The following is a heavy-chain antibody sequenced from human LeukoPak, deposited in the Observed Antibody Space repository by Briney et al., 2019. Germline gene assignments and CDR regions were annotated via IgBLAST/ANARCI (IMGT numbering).Heavy chain of an antibody. CDR3: ARELISYSGSYDAFDI. J-gene: IGHJ3*02. D-gene: IGHD1-26*01. Sequence: ASVKVSCKASGYTFTRYGISWVRQAPGQGLEWMGWINPNSGGTNYAQKFQGRVTMTRDTSISTAYMELSRLRSDDTAVYYCARELISYSGSYDAFDIWGQGTMVTVSS. V-gene: IGHV1-2*02. CDR1: GYTFTRYG. CDR2: INPNSGGT.